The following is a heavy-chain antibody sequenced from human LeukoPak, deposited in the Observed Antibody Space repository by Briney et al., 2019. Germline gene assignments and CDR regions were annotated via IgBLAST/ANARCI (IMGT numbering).Heavy chain of an antibody. D-gene: IGHD3-3*01. J-gene: IGHJ4*02. CDR2: ISGSGGST. Sequence: PAGGSLRLSCAASGFTFSSYGMHWVRQAPGKGLEWVSAISGSGGSTYYADSVRGRFTISRDNSKNTLYLQMNTLRAEDTAVYYCAKDRATRFLEWQHDYWGQGTLVTVSS. V-gene: IGHV3-23*01. CDR3: AKDRATRFLEWQHDY. CDR1: GFTFSSYG.